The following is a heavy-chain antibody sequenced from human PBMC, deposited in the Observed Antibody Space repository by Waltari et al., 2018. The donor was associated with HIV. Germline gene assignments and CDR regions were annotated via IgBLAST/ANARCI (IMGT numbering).Heavy chain of an antibody. CDR1: GDNFTSYG. CDR2: ISAFNGDT. D-gene: IGHD4-17*01. Sequence: QVHLVQSGAEVQKPGASVKVSCNASGDNFTSYGIAWVRQAPGQGLEWMGWISAFNGDTNYAPKLQGRVTMTTDTATTTAYMDLRSLTSDDTAVYYCAMTPTTVVTEGWYFDLWGRGTLVSVSS. V-gene: IGHV1-18*01. J-gene: IGHJ2*01. CDR3: AMTPTTVVTEGWYFDL.